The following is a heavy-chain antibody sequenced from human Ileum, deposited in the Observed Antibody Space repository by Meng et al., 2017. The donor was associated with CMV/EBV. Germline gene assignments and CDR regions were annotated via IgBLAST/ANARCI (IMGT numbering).Heavy chain of an antibody. Sequence: GESPKISCAASGFTFTTHVMHWVRQAPGKGLEWVALIWYDGSLKKYADSVKGRFTISRDNSKDTLYLQVNSLKTEDTAMYYCTKEEYQLPGGTFDSWGQGTLVTVSS. CDR1: GFTFTTHV. CDR2: IWYDGSLK. CDR3: TKEEYQLPGGTFDS. V-gene: IGHV3-30*02. D-gene: IGHD2-2*01. J-gene: IGHJ4*02.